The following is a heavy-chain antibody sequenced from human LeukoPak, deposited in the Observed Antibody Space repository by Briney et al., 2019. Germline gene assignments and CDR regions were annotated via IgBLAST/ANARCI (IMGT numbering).Heavy chain of an antibody. Sequence: GGSLRLSCAASGFTFSSYWMSWVRQAPGKGLEWVANIKLDGSEKYYVDSVKGRFAISRDNAKNSLYLQMNSLRAEDTAVYYCARVWSYYYDSSGYGDYWGQGTLVTVSS. V-gene: IGHV3-7*01. CDR3: ARVWSYYYDSSGYGDY. D-gene: IGHD3-22*01. CDR2: IKLDGSEK. CDR1: GFTFSSYW. J-gene: IGHJ4*02.